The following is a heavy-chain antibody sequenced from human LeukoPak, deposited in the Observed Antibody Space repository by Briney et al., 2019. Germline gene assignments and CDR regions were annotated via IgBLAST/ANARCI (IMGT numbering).Heavy chain of an antibody. CDR1: GFTFSSYA. J-gene: IGHJ4*02. Sequence: PGGSLRLSCAASGFTFSSYAMSWVRQAPGKGLEWVSAISGSGGSTYYADSVKGRFTISRDNAKNSLYLQMNSLRAEDTAVYYCARVRKVWSKGYSYGTGYFDYWGQGTLVTVSS. CDR2: ISGSGGST. CDR3: ARVRKVWSKGYSYGTGYFDY. V-gene: IGHV3-23*01. D-gene: IGHD5-18*01.